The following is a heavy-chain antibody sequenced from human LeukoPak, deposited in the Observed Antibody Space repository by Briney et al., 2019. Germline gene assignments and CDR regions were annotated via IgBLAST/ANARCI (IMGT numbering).Heavy chain of an antibody. CDR2: IYYSGST. J-gene: IGHJ6*03. CDR1: GGSISSSSYY. D-gene: IGHD3-22*01. CDR3: TRGSIAYYYMDV. Sequence: SETLSLTCTVSGGSISSSSYYWGWIRQPPGKGLEWIGSIYYSGSTNYNPSLKSRATISVATSKNQFSLKLSSVTAADTAVYYCTRGSIAYYYMDVWGKGTTVTISS. V-gene: IGHV4-39*07.